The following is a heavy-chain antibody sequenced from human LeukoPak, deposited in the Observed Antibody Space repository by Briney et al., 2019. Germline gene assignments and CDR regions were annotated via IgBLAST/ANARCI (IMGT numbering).Heavy chain of an antibody. D-gene: IGHD3-10*01. CDR3: AKGSYYYGSGSLFAG. V-gene: IGHV3-23*01. CDR1: GFTFSSYA. Sequence: GGSLRLSCAASGFTFSSYAMSWVRQAPGKGLEWVPSVGGSGGNIFYADSVKGRFTISRDNSNNTLFLQMNSLRAGDTAVYYCAKGSYYYGSGSLFAGWGQGTLVTVSS. J-gene: IGHJ4*02. CDR2: VGGSGGNI.